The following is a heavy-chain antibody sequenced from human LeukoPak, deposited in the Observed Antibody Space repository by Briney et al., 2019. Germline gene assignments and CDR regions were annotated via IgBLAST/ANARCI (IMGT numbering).Heavy chain of an antibody. Sequence: SVKVSCKASGGIFNNYAFSWVRQAPGQGLEWMGVIIPFFGTANYAQKFQGRVTITADDSASTAYMELNSLRSEDTAVYFCARGRGYTYGRRGDFDYWGQGTLVTVSS. CDR3: ARGRGYTYGRRGDFDY. CDR1: GGIFNNYA. D-gene: IGHD5-18*01. V-gene: IGHV1-69*13. CDR2: IIPFFGTA. J-gene: IGHJ4*02.